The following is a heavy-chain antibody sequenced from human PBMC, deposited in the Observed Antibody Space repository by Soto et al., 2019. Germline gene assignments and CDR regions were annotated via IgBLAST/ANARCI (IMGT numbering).Heavy chain of an antibody. CDR3: ARFPSSSSWYNWFDP. J-gene: IGHJ5*02. CDR2: IYYSGST. CDR1: GGSVSSGSYY. Sequence: QVQLQESGPGLVKPSETLSLTCTVSGGSVSSGSYYWSWIRQPPGKGLEWIGYIYYSGSTNYNPSLKSRVTISVDTSKNQLSLKLSSVTAADTAVYYCARFPSSSSWYNWFDPWGQGTLVTVSS. V-gene: IGHV4-61*01. D-gene: IGHD6-13*01.